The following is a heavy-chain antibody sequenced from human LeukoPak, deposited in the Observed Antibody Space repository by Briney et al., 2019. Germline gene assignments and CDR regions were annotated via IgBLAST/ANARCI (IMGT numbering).Heavy chain of an antibody. Sequence: ASVKVSCKASGYTFTSYGISWVRQAPGQGLEWMGWISAYNGNTNYAQKLQGRVTMTTDTSTSTAYMELSSLRSEDTAVYYCARTSYYYDSSGYYYPWGKFDYWGQGTLVTVSS. V-gene: IGHV1-18*01. CDR3: ARTSYYYDSSGYYYPWGKFDY. D-gene: IGHD3-22*01. J-gene: IGHJ4*02. CDR2: ISAYNGNT. CDR1: GYTFTSYG.